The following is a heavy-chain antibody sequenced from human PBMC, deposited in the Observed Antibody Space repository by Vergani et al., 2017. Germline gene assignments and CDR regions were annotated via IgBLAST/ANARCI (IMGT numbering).Heavy chain of an antibody. CDR2: ISAYNGDT. J-gene: IGHJ5*02. CDR3: ERDISREPGNRWAVMGDNWFDP. CDR1: GYTFTSYG. V-gene: IGHV1-18*04. D-gene: IGHD3-3*02. Sequence: QVQLVQSGGEVKKPGASVKVSCKASGYTFTSYGISWVRQAPGQGLEWMGWISAYNGDTKYAQKFQGRVTMTTDTSTSTAYMELRSLRYDDTAVYYCERDISREPGNRWAVMGDNWFDPWGQGTLVTVSS.